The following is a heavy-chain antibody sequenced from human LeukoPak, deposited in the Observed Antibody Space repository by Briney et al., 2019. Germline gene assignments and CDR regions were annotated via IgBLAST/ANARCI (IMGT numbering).Heavy chain of an antibody. CDR2: IYISGST. CDR3: ARTIFGVVTTHFDY. J-gene: IGHJ4*02. CDR1: GGSISSGSYY. V-gene: IGHV4-61*02. D-gene: IGHD3-3*01. Sequence: SQTLSLTCTVSGGSISSGSYYWSWIRQPAGKGLEWIGRIYISGSTNYNPSLKSRVTKSVDTSKNQFSLKLSSVTAADTAVYYCARTIFGVVTTHFDYWGQGTLVTVSS.